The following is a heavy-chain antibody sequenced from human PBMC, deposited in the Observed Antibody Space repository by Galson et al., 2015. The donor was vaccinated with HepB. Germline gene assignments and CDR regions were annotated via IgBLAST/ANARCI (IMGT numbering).Heavy chain of an antibody. CDR3: ARDSAEVFEVAAPYYYYGLDV. J-gene: IGHJ6*02. CDR1: GFTFSHYT. D-gene: IGHD2-15*01. Sequence: SLRLSCAASGFTFSHYTMNWVRQAPGKGLEWISYIDTSSTTIHYADSVKGRFTISRDNAKSSLYLLMNSLRDDDSAVHFCARDSAEVFEVAAPYYYYGLDVWGQGTTVTVSS. CDR2: IDTSSTTI. V-gene: IGHV3-48*02.